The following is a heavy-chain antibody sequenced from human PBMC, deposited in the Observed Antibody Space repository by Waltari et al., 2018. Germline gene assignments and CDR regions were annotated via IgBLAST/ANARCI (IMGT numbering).Heavy chain of an antibody. CDR3: ATDTGCYYYYGMDV. D-gene: IGHD3-10*01. J-gene: IGHJ6*02. V-gene: IGHV1-3*01. CDR1: GYTFNRFA. CDR2: INAGDGNT. Sequence: QVQLVQSGAEVKKPGASVKISCKASGYTFNRFAIHWVRQAPGQRLEWMGWINAGDGNTKYSQKVQGRVTMTEDTSTDTAYMELSSLRSEDTAVYYCATDTGCYYYYGMDVWGQGTTVTVSS.